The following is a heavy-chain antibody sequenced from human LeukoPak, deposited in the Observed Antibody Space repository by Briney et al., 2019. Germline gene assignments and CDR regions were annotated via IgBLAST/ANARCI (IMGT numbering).Heavy chain of an antibody. CDR2: IYYSGST. J-gene: IGHJ4*02. CDR1: GGSISSSSYY. D-gene: IGHD5-12*01. CDR3: ARHKYSGYLFDY. Sequence: SETLSLTCTVSGGSISSSSYYWGWIRQPPGKGLEWIGSIYYSGSTYYNPSLKSRVTISVDTSKNQFSLKLSSVTAADTAVYYCARHKYSGYLFDYWGQGTLVTVSS. V-gene: IGHV4-39*01.